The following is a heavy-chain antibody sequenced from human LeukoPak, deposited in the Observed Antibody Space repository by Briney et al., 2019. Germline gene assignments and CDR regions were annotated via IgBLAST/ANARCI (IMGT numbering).Heavy chain of an antibody. CDR2: LSWNSGII. D-gene: IGHD4-17*01. J-gene: IGHJ4*02. CDR1: GFTFDDYA. Sequence: GRSLRLPCAACGFTFDDYALLWVRHAPGKGLEWVSGLSWNSGIIVCADSVKGRFTISRDNAKNSLYLQMNSLRTEDTVLYYCAKATDGDVATNFDYWGQGTLVTVSS. V-gene: IGHV3-9*01. CDR3: AKATDGDVATNFDY.